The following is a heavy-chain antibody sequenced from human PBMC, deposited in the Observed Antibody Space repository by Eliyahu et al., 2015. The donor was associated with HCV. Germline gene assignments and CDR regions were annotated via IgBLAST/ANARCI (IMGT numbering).Heavy chain of an antibody. J-gene: IGHJ4*02. CDR1: GGSISSYY. V-gene: IGHV4-59*01. Sequence: QVQLQESGPGLVKPSETLSLTCTVSGGSISSYYWSWIRQPPGKGLEWIGYIFYSGTTYYNPSLKSRVTMSVDTSKNQFSLKLGSVTAADTAVYYCARVRHYDYVWGSYRYTGNFDYWGQGTLVTVSS. CDR2: IFYSGTT. CDR3: ARVRHYDYVWGSYRYTGNFDY. D-gene: IGHD3-16*02.